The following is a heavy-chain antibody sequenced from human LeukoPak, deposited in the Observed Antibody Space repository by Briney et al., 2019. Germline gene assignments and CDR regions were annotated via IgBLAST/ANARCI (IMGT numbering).Heavy chain of an antibody. CDR1: GFTFSSYR. J-gene: IGHJ6*02. CDR3: ARPNYYYYGMDV. CDR2: INSDGSST. V-gene: IGHV3-74*01. Sequence: SGGSLRLSCAASGFTFSSYRMHWVRHPPGKGLEWVSRINSDGSSTNYADSVKGRFTISRDDAKNTLYLQLNSLRAEDTAVYYCARPNYYYYGMDVWGQGTTVTVSS.